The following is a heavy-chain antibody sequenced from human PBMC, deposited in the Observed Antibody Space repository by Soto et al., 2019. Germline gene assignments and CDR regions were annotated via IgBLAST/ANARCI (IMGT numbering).Heavy chain of an antibody. CDR1: GGSISSYY. V-gene: IGHV4-59*01. Sequence: SETLSLTCTVSGGSISSYYWSWIRQPPGKGLEWIGYIYYSGSTNYNPSLKSRVTISVDTSKNQFSLKLSSVTAADTAVYYCARNPCGGSGGSCYSGGYYYYYSGMVVWGQGTTVTVSS. CDR2: IYYSGST. J-gene: IGHJ6*02. D-gene: IGHD2-15*01. CDR3: ARNPCGGSGGSCYSGGYYYYYSGMVV.